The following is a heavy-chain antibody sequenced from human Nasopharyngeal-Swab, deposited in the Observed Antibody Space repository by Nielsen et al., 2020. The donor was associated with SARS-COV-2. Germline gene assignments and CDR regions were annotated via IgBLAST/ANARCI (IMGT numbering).Heavy chain of an antibody. CDR2: ISSSSSTI. CDR3: ARDIITGTIVGAFDN. Sequence: GRQAPGKGLEWVSYISSSSSTIYYADSVKGRFTISRDNAKNSLYMQMNSLRAEYTAVYYCARDIITGTIVGAFDNWGQGTMVTVSS. D-gene: IGHD1-7*01. V-gene: IGHV3-48*01. J-gene: IGHJ3*02.